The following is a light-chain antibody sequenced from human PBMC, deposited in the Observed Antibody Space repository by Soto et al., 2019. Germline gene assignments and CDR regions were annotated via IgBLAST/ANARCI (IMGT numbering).Light chain of an antibody. CDR1: SSNTGSNY. Sequence: QSVLTQPPSASGTPGQRVTISCSGSSSNTGSNYVYWYQQLPGTAPKLLIYSNNQRPSGVPDRFSGSKSGTSASLAISGLRSEDEADYYCAAWDDSLSGRVFGGGTQLTVL. V-gene: IGLV1-47*02. CDR2: SNN. J-gene: IGLJ3*02. CDR3: AAWDDSLSGRV.